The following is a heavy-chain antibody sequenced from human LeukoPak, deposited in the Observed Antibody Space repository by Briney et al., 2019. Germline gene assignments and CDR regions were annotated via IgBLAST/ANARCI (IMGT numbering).Heavy chain of an antibody. CDR1: GYTFTGYY. Sequence: ASVKVSCKASGYTFTGYYMYWVRQAPGQGLEWMGRINPNSGDTIYAQKFQGRVTMTRDTSISTAYMELSRLRSDDTAVYYCARAKEVLRFLEWLSFFDYWGQGTLVTVSS. V-gene: IGHV1-2*06. D-gene: IGHD3-3*01. CDR3: ARAKEVLRFLEWLSFFDY. J-gene: IGHJ4*02. CDR2: INPNSGDT.